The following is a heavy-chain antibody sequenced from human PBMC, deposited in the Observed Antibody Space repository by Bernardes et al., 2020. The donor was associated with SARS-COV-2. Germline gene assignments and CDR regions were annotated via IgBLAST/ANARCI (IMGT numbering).Heavy chain of an antibody. CDR2: INYSGHT. D-gene: IGHD1-26*01. V-gene: IGHV4-59*01. Sequence: AEPLSLTCTVSGDSITNNYWTWLRQSPGKGLEWIAYINYSGHTIYNPSLNSRVAISLDTTKYQFSLKVSSVTAADTAVYFCARLYKVNSAPTHHAMDVWGQGTTVTVSS. CDR3: ARLYKVNSAPTHHAMDV. J-gene: IGHJ6*02. CDR1: GDSITNNY.